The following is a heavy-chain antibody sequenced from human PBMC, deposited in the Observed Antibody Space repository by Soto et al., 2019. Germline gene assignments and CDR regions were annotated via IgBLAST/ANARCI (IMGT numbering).Heavy chain of an antibody. CDR2: IYYSGTT. CDR3: ARCSLVVVPAPGFDP. V-gene: IGHV4-31*03. D-gene: IGHD2-2*01. J-gene: IGHJ5*02. Sequence: PSETLSLTCTVSGGSISSGGYYWSWIRHHPGKGLEGSGYIYYSGTTYYNPPLKSRVTISVHTSKNQFSLKLSSVSAAETALYYCARCSLVVVPAPGFDPWGRGTLVTVSS. CDR1: GGSISSGGYY.